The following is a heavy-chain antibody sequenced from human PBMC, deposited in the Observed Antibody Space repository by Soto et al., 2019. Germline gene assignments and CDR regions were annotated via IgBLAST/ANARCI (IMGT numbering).Heavy chain of an antibody. Sequence: SVKVSCKASRGTFSSYASSWVRQAPGQGLEWMGGIIPIFGTANYAQKFQGRVTITADESTSTAYMELSSLRSEDTAVYYCARLYYVSSGYHFHPPEYSYYGMDVWGQGTPVTVSS. CDR2: IIPIFGTA. V-gene: IGHV1-69*13. CDR1: RGTFSSYA. J-gene: IGHJ6*02. D-gene: IGHD3-22*01. CDR3: ARLYYVSSGYHFHPPEYSYYGMDV.